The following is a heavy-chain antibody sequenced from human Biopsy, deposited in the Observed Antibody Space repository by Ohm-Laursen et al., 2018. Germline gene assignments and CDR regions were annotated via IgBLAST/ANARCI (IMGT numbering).Heavy chain of an antibody. CDR3: ARGEYYAYWSGARKINYFDY. Sequence: SATLSRTCSGSGGTFSGTYWSRIPQTPGLGLEWIGEINHSGSTKYNPSFESRVTISVDTTKNQFSLNLFYVTAAEAARYFCARGEYYAYWSGARKINYFDYWGQGTLVTVSS. J-gene: IGHJ4*02. CDR2: INHSGST. CDR1: GGTFSGTY. V-gene: IGHV4-34*01. D-gene: IGHD3-3*01.